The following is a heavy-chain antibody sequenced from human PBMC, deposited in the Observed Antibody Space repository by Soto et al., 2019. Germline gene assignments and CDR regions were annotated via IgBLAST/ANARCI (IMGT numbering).Heavy chain of an antibody. Sequence: SETLSLTCIVSGGSISEKYWNWVRQPPGKGLEWIGLIFANGHTDYNPSLKSRVTMSVAASKNQFSLRLTSMTAADTAVYYCVASLAASGLNWLDPWGRGTLVTVS. CDR3: VASLAASGLNWLDP. D-gene: IGHD6-13*01. CDR2: IFANGHT. V-gene: IGHV4-4*07. J-gene: IGHJ5*02. CDR1: GGSISEKY.